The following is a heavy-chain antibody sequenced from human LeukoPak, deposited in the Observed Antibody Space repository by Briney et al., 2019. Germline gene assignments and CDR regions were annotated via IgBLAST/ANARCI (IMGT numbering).Heavy chain of an antibody. CDR3: ARDFTSGWFNHYSYGMDV. J-gene: IGHJ6*02. D-gene: IGHD6-19*01. CDR1: GGSISTYY. CDR2: IYTSGST. Sequence: PSETLSLTCTVSGGSISTYYWSWIRQPAGKGLEWIGRIYTSGSTKYNPSLKSRVTMSVDTSKNQFSLKVSSVTAADTAVYYCARDFTSGWFNHYSYGMDVWGQGTTVTVSS. V-gene: IGHV4-4*07.